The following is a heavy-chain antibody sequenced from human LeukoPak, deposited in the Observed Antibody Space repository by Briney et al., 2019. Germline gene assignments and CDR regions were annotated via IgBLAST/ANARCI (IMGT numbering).Heavy chain of an antibody. CDR1: GFTFSSYA. D-gene: IGHD3-22*01. Sequence: GGSLRLSCAASGFTFSSYAMHWVRQAPGKGLEWVAVISYDGSNKYYADSVKGRFTISRDNSKNTLYLQMNSLRAEDMAVYYCARGGGSSGANNWFDPWGQGTLVTVSS. J-gene: IGHJ5*02. V-gene: IGHV3-30*01. CDR2: ISYDGSNK. CDR3: ARGGGSSGANNWFDP.